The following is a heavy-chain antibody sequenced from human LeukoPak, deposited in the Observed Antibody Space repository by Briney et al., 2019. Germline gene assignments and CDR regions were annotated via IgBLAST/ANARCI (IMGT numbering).Heavy chain of an antibody. V-gene: IGHV1-18*01. J-gene: IGHJ5*02. D-gene: IGHD2-2*01. Sequence: ASVKVSCKSSGYTFSSYGITWVRQAPGQGLEWMGWISAYNGYTDYSQKLQGRVTMTTDTSTSTVYVELRSLRSDDTAVYYCARDKAPYCSSTSCYLHWFDPWGQGTLVTVSS. CDR3: ARDKAPYCSSTSCYLHWFDP. CDR2: ISAYNGYT. CDR1: GYTFSSYG.